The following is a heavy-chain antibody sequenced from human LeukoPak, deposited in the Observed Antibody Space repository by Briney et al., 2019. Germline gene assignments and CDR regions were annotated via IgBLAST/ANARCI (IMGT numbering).Heavy chain of an antibody. CDR2: ISDSGGRT. J-gene: IGHJ4*02. D-gene: IGHD3-22*01. Sequence: PGWSMRLSCAVSGITLSNYGMSWVRQAPGKGLERVAGISDSGGRTNYADSVKGRFTISRDNPKNTLYLQMNSLRVEDAAVYFCAKRGVVIRVILVGFHKEANYFDSWGQGALVTVSS. CDR1: GITLSNYG. V-gene: IGHV3-23*01. CDR3: AKRGVVIRVILVGFHKEANYFDS.